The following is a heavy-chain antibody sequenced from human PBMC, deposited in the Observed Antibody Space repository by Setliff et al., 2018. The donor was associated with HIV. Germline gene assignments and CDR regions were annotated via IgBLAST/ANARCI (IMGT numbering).Heavy chain of an antibody. V-gene: IGHV3-74*01. CDR1: GFLFESHW. Sequence: GGSLRLSCAASGFLFESHWMHWVRQSPGKGLVWISRISGDGTRTAYADSAKGRFTISRDNAANTLYLQVDGLRGEDSAVYYCVRDRIEGRTVFDTWGLGTLVTVSS. CDR2: ISGDGTRT. J-gene: IGHJ4*02. CDR3: VRDRIEGRTVFDT. D-gene: IGHD2-8*02.